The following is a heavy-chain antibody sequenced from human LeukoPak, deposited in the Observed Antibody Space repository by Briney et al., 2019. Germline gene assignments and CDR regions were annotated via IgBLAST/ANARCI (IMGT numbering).Heavy chain of an antibody. J-gene: IGHJ4*02. D-gene: IGHD3-10*01. CDR2: IWYDESNK. CDR1: GFTFSSYG. Sequence: GGSLRLSCAASGFTFSSYGMHWVRQAPGKGLEWVAVIWYDESNKYYADSVKGRFTISRDNSKNTLYLQMNSLRAEDTAVYYCARDPSSIRGGNLFDYWGQGTLVTVSS. V-gene: IGHV3-33*01. CDR3: ARDPSSIRGGNLFDY.